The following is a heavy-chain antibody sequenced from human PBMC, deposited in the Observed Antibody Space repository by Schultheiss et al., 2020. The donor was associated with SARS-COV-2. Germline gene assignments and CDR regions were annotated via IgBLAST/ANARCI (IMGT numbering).Heavy chain of an antibody. V-gene: IGHV2-5*02. J-gene: IGHJ4*02. CDR3: AHRRGNRDGYNWADYFDY. D-gene: IGHD5-24*01. Sequence: SGPTLVKPTQTLTLTCTFSGFSLSTSGVGVGWIRQPPGKALEWLALIYWDDDKRYSPSLKSRLTITKDTSKNQVVLTMTNMDPVDTATYYCAHRRGNRDGYNWADYFDYWGQGTLVTVSS. CDR1: GFSLSTSGVG. CDR2: IYWDDDK.